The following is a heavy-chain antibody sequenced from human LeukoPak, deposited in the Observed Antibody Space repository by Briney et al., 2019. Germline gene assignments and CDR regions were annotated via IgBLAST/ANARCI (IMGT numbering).Heavy chain of an antibody. V-gene: IGHV4-39*07. CDR3: AREAVADPL. Sequence: PSETLSLTCTVSGGSISSSSYYWGWIRQPPGKGLEWIGEINHSGSTNYNPSLKSRVTISVDTSKNQFSLKLSSVTAADTAVYYCAREAVADPLWGQGTLVTVSS. D-gene: IGHD6-19*01. J-gene: IGHJ4*02. CDR2: INHSGST. CDR1: GGSISSSSYY.